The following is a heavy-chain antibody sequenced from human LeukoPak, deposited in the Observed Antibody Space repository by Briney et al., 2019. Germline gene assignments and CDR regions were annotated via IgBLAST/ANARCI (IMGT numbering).Heavy chain of an antibody. J-gene: IGHJ4*02. V-gene: IGHV3-11*06. CDR1: GFTFSDYY. CDR3: ARARIAAAGPFDY. Sequence: GGSLRLSCAASGFTFSDYYMSWIRQAPGKGLEWVSYTSSSSSYTNYADSVKGRFTISRDNAKNSLYLQMNSLRAEDTAVYYCARARIAAAGPFDYWGQGTLVTVSS. D-gene: IGHD6-13*01. CDR2: TSSSSSYT.